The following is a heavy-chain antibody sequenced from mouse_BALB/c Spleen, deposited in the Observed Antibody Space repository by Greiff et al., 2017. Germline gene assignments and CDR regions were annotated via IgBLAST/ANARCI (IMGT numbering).Heavy chain of an antibody. Sequence: QVQLQQSGAELVKPGASVKLSCKASGYTFTSYYMYWVKQRPGQGLEWIGEINPSNGGTNFNEKFKSKATLTVDKSSSTAYMQLSSLTSEDSAVYYCTIPSSYYYGSTFAYWGQGTLVTGSA. CDR3: TIPSSYYYGSTFAY. D-gene: IGHD1-1*01. V-gene: IGHV1S81*02. CDR2: INPSNGGT. J-gene: IGHJ3*01. CDR1: GYTFTSYY.